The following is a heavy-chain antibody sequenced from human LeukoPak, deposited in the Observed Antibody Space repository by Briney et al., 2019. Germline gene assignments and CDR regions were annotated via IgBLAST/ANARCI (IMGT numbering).Heavy chain of an antibody. CDR1: GGSISSGGYY. V-gene: IGHV4-31*03. Sequence: SETLSLTCTVSGGSISSGGYYWSWIRQHPGKGLEWIGYIYYSGSTYYNPSLKSRVTISVDTSKNQFSLKLSSVTAADTAVYYCARVGGRWLQFPYFDYWGQGTLVTVSS. CDR2: IYYSGST. J-gene: IGHJ4*02. CDR3: ARVGGRWLQFPYFDY. D-gene: IGHD5-12*01.